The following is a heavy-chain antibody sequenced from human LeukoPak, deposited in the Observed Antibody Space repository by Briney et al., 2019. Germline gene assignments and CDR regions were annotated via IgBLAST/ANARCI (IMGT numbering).Heavy chain of an antibody. Sequence: GGSLRLSCAASGFTVSSNYMSWVRQAPGKGLEWVSVIYSGGSTYYADSVKGRFTISRDNSKNTLYLQMNSLRAEDTAVYYCARESRAGRTGYDSPNDAFDIWGQGTMVTVSS. D-gene: IGHD3-22*01. J-gene: IGHJ3*02. V-gene: IGHV3-66*01. CDR2: IYSGGST. CDR3: ARESRAGRTGYDSPNDAFDI. CDR1: GFTVSSNY.